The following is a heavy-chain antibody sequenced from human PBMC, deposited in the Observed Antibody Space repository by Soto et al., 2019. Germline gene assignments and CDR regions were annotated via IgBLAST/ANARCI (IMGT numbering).Heavy chain of an antibody. V-gene: IGHV2-5*02. CDR1: GFSLTTTSVG. CDR2: IYWDDDQ. J-gene: IGHJ4*02. Sequence: QITLKESGPPLVRPAQTLTLTCAFSGFSLTTTSVGVAWIRQPPGKALEWLALIYWDDDQRYSPSLKDRLTISKDTSRSRVVLTISNMNPEDTGPYFCAHAGDYDLLSLDHWGPGTLVTVSS. D-gene: IGHD4-17*01. CDR3: AHAGDYDLLSLDH.